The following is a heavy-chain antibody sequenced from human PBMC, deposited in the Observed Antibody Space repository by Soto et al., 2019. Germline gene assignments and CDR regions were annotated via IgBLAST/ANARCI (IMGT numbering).Heavy chain of an antibody. CDR1: GYTFTSYY. D-gene: IGHD4-4*01. V-gene: IGHV1-46*01. Sequence: ASVKVSCKASGYTFTSYYMHWVRQAPGQGLEWMGIINPSGGSTSYAQKFRGRVTMTRDTSISTAYMELSRLRSDDTAVYYCARGDYSNYWYGMDVWGQATTVTVSS. CDR3: ARGDYSNYWYGMDV. J-gene: IGHJ6*02. CDR2: INPSGGST.